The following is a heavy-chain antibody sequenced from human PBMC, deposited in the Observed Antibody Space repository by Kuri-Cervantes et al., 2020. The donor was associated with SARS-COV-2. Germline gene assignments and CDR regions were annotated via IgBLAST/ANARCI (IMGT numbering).Heavy chain of an antibody. CDR2: IYSGGST. Sequence: GGSLRLSCAASGFTVSSNYMSWVRQAPGKGLEWVSVIYSGGSTYYADSVKGRFPISRDNSKNTLYLQMNSLRAEDTAVYYCARDTDCDPAALVVSYYYGMDVWGQGTTVTVSS. V-gene: IGHV3-53*01. J-gene: IGHJ6*01. CDR3: ARDTDCDPAALVVSYYYGMDV. CDR1: GFTVSSNY. D-gene: IGHD2-21*02.